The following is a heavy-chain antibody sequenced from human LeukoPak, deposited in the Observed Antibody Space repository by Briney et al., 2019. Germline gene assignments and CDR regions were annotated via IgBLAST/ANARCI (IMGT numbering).Heavy chain of an antibody. CDR1: GDSISNYY. CDR3: ARWGETINAFDI. D-gene: IGHD3-10*01. Sequence: SETLSLTCSVSGDSISNYYWNWIRQPPGKPLEWIGYTHYSGNTNYNPSLKSRGTTLVDTSKNQFSLKLTSVTASDTAVYYCARWGETINAFDIWGQGTMVTVSS. J-gene: IGHJ3*02. CDR2: THYSGNT. V-gene: IGHV4-59*08.